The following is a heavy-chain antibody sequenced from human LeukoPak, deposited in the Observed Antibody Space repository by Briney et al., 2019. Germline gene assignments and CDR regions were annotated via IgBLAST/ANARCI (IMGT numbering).Heavy chain of an antibody. D-gene: IGHD2-15*01. J-gene: IGHJ4*02. CDR1: GASITSRTYY. CDR3: ARVGSRDTFHFDY. CDR2: IYYTGTT. V-gene: IGHV4-31*03. Sequence: PSQTLSLTCTVSGASITSRTYYSSWIRQPPGKGLEWIGYIYYTGTTDYNPSLKSRVTIARDTSKNQFSLSLSSVTVEDTAVFYCARVGSRDTFHFDYWGQGSLVTVSS.